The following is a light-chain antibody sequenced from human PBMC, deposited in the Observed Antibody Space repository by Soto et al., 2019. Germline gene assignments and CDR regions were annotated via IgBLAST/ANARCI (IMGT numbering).Light chain of an antibody. CDR1: SSDVGGYNY. CDR2: DVS. CDR3: SSYTSSSTLGYV. V-gene: IGLV2-14*01. J-gene: IGLJ1*01. Sequence: QSALTQPASVSGSPGQSITISCIGTSSDVGGYNYVSWYQQHPGKAPKLMIYDVSNRPSGVSNRFSGSKSGNTASLTISGLQAEDEADYYCSSYTSSSTLGYVFGTGTKLTVL.